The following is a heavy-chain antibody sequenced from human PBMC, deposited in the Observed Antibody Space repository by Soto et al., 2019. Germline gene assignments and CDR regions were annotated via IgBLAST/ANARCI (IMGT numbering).Heavy chain of an antibody. CDR2: ISYDGSNK. CDR1: GFTFSTYG. D-gene: IGHD3-22*01. CDR3: ARATMIGLLSS. V-gene: IGHV3-30*03. J-gene: IGHJ5*02. Sequence: GGSLRLSCAASGFTFSTYGMHWGRQAPGKGLEWVAVISYDGSNKYYADSVKGRFTISRDNSKNTLYLQMDSLRAEDTAIYYCARATMIGLLSSWGQGTLVTVSS.